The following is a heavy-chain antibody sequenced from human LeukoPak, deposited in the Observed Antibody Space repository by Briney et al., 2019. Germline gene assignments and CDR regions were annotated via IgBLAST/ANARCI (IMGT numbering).Heavy chain of an antibody. Sequence: GASVKVSCKASGYTFTSYGISWVRQAPGQGLEWMGWISAYNGNTNYAQKLQGRVTMTTDTSTSTAYMELRSLRSDDTAVYYCAREYYDFWSGYRMGFDYWGQGTLVTVSS. V-gene: IGHV1-18*01. CDR2: ISAYNGNT. D-gene: IGHD3-3*01. CDR1: GYTFTSYG. CDR3: AREYYDFWSGYRMGFDY. J-gene: IGHJ4*02.